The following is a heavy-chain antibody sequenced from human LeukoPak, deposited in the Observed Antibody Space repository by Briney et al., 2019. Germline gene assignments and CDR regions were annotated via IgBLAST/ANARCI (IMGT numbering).Heavy chain of an antibody. CDR2: INHSGST. J-gene: IGHJ4*02. Sequence: SETLSLTCAVYGGSFSGYYWSWIRQPPGKGLEWIGEINHSGSTNYNPSFKSRVTISVDTSKNQFSLKLSSVTAADTAVYYCARVPEYSSSYYFDYWGQGTLVTVSS. V-gene: IGHV4-34*01. CDR1: GGSFSGYY. D-gene: IGHD6-6*01. CDR3: ARVPEYSSSYYFDY.